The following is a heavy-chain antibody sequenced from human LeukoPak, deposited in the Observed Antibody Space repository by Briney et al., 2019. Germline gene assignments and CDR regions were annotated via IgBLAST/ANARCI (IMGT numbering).Heavy chain of an antibody. J-gene: IGHJ3*02. CDR3: ARGGSGGSYDAFDI. CDR2: INPNSGGT. Sequence: GASVKVSCKASGYTFTGYYMHWVRQAPGQGLEWMGRINPNSGGTNYAQKFQGRVTITRDTSIRPAYLELSRRRSDYTAVYYCARGGSGGSYDAFDIWGQGTMVTVPS. CDR1: GYTFTGYY. V-gene: IGHV1-2*06. D-gene: IGHD6-19*01.